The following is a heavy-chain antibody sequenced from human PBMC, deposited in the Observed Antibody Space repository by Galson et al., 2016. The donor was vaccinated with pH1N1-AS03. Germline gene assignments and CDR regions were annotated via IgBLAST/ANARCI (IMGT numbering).Heavy chain of an antibody. Sequence: ETLSLTCTVSGGSISSSSYYWGWIRQPPGKGLEWIGEIYHSGTTNYNPSLKSRVTISVDKSKNQFSLKVNSVTAADTAIYYCARVQGGCSRTSCYQDPWGQGTLVTVSS. CDR2: IYHSGTT. CDR1: GGSISSSSYY. V-gene: IGHV4-39*07. D-gene: IGHD2-2*01. CDR3: ARVQGGCSRTSCYQDP. J-gene: IGHJ5*02.